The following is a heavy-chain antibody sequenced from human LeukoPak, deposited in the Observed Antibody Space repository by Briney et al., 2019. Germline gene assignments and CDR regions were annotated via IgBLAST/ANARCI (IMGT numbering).Heavy chain of an antibody. D-gene: IGHD2-2*01. J-gene: IGHJ6*03. CDR2: IYYSGST. Sequence: SGTLSLTCAVYGGSFSGYYWSWIRQPPGKGLEWIGYIYYSGSTNYNPSLKSRVTISVDTSKNQFSLKLSSVTAADTAVYYCARGFQDIVVVPAAMRLRGYYYYMDVWGKGTTVTISS. CDR1: GGSFSGYY. CDR3: ARGFQDIVVVPAAMRLRGYYYYMDV. V-gene: IGHV4-59*01.